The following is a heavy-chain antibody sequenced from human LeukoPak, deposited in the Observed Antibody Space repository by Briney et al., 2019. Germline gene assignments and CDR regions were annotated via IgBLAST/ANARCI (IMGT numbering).Heavy chain of an antibody. CDR1: GGSISSYY. V-gene: IGHV4-39*07. CDR2: IYYTGST. CDR3: ARDNGAFDY. Sequence: SETLSLTCTVSGGSISSYYWVWIRQPPGKGLEWIGRIYYTGSTYYNPSLKSRVTISVDTSKNQFSLKLSSVTAADTAVYYCARDNGAFDYWGQGTLVTVSS. J-gene: IGHJ4*02. D-gene: IGHD4-17*01.